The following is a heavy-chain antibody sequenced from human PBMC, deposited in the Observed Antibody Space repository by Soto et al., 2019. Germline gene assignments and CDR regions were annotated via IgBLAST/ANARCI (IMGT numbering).Heavy chain of an antibody. CDR3: ATTALPGSSPSVGMDV. CDR2: MNPNSGNT. V-gene: IGHV1-8*01. CDR1: GYTFTSYD. Sequence: QVQLVQSGAEVKKPGASVKVSCKASGYTFTSYDINWVRQATGQGLEWMGWMNPNSGNTGYAQKFQGRVTMTRNTSISTADMELSSLRSEDTGVYYCATTALPGSSPSVGMDVWGQGTTVTVSS. J-gene: IGHJ6*01. D-gene: IGHD6-6*01.